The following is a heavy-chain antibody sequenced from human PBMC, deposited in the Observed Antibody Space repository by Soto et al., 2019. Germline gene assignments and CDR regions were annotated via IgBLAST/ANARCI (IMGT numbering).Heavy chain of an antibody. J-gene: IGHJ4*02. V-gene: IGHV3-33*01. D-gene: IGHD4-17*01. CDR1: GFTFSRHG. Sequence: QVQLVESGGGVVQPGTSLRLSCAASGFTFSRHGMHWVRQTPGKGLEWLAVILNDASGHWYADSVKGRFTISRDNFGNTLYLHMNGLRLEDTAMYYCARDDDYPDNGFDYWGQGTLVTVSS. CDR3: ARDDDYPDNGFDY. CDR2: ILNDASGH.